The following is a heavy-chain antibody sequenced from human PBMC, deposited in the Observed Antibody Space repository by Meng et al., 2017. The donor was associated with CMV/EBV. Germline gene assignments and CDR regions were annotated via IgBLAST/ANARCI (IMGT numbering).Heavy chain of an antibody. CDR3: AREGDNPFDY. Sequence: QDAAPALVKPSQTLSLTGTVSGSSINSGYSYWVWIRQPRGKGLEWIGYIYYSGNTYYNPSLKSRVTISVDTSKNQFSLKLSSVTAADTAVYYCAREGDNPFDYWGQGTLVTVSS. CDR2: IYYSGNT. D-gene: IGHD2-21*02. V-gene: IGHV4-30-4*08. J-gene: IGHJ4*02. CDR1: GSSINSGYSY.